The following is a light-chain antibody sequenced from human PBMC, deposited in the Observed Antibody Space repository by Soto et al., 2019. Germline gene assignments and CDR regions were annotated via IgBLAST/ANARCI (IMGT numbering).Light chain of an antibody. CDR2: DAS. V-gene: IGKV1-5*01. CDR3: QQYNTYST. J-gene: IGKJ5*01. CDR1: QSIRNW. Sequence: DIQMTQSPSTLPASVGDRVTITCRASQSIRNWLAWYQQKPGKARNTLIYDASSLKSGVPARLSGSGSGTEFTLTISSLQPDDFATYYCQQYNTYSTFGQGTRLEIK.